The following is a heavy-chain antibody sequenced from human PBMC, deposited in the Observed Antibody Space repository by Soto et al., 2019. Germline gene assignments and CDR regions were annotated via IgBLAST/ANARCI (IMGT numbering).Heavy chain of an antibody. V-gene: IGHV3-23*01. D-gene: IGHD6-13*01. CDR3: RIAAAGTNWFDP. CDR2: ISGSGGST. CDR1: GFTFSSYA. J-gene: IGHJ5*02. Sequence: HPGGSLRLSCAASGFTFSSYAMSWVRQAPGKGLEWVSAISGSGGSTYYADSVKGRFTISRDNSKNTLYLQMNSLRAEDTAVYYCRIAAAGTNWFDPWGQGTLVTVSS.